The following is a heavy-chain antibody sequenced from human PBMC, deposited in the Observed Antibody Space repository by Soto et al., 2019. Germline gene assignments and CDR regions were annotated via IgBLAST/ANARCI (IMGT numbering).Heavy chain of an antibody. CDR1: GFSFSSYA. V-gene: IGHV3-23*01. CDR3: AKHPVFGVVTHYFAH. J-gene: IGHJ4*02. Sequence: EVQLLESGGTLVQPGGSLRLSCVVSGFSFSSYAMGWVRQAPGKGLEWVSSISGSGGDTYYGYSVKGRFTISRDNSKNTLYLEANSRTAEDTAVYYGAKHPVFGVVTHYFAHWGQGTLVTVSS. D-gene: IGHD3-3*01. CDR2: ISGSGGDT.